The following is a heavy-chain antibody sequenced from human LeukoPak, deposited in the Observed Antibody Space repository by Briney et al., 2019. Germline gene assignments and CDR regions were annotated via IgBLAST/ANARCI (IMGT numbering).Heavy chain of an antibody. V-gene: IGHV3-33*06. Sequence: GGSLRLSCAASGFTFKTHAMHWVRQAPGKGLEWVAPISYDGTNEYYEDSVQGRFTISRDNSKNTLYLQMNSLRAEDAAVYYCAKDLSQIRPRYYFDSWGQGTLVTVSS. CDR3: AKDLSQIRPRYYFDS. CDR1: GFTFKTHA. J-gene: IGHJ4*02. CDR2: ISYDGTNE. D-gene: IGHD4-17*01.